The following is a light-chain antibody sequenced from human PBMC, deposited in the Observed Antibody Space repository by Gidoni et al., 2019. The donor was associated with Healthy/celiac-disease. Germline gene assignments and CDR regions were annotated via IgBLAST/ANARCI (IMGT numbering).Light chain of an antibody. J-gene: IGKJ4*01. CDR3: QQSYSTPLA. Sequence: RVTITCRASQSISSYLNWYQQKPGKAPKLLIYAASSLQSGVPSRFSGSGSGTDFTLTISSLQPEDFATYYCQQSYSTPLAFGGGTKVEIK. CDR1: QSISSY. V-gene: IGKV1-39*01. CDR2: AAS.